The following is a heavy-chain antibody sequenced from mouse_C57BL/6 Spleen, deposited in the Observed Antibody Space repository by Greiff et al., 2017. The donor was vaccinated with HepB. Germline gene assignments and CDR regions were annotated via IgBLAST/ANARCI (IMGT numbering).Heavy chain of an antibody. V-gene: IGHV1-59*01. CDR2: IDPSDSYT. CDR3: ARGGGSHYAMDY. CDR1: GYTFTSYW. J-gene: IGHJ4*01. Sequence: VQLQQPGAELVRPGTSVKLSCKASGYTFTSYWMHWVKQRPGQGLEWIGVIDPSDSYTNYNQKFKGKATLTVDTSSSTAYMQLSSLTSEDSAVYYCARGGGSHYAMDYWGQGTSVTVSS.